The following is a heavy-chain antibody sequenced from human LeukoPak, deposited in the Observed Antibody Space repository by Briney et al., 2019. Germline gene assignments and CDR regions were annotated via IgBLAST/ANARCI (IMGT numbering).Heavy chain of an antibody. J-gene: IGHJ3*02. CDR3: AREGLTTTPNNAFEI. CDR1: GFTFSDYG. Sequence: GGSLRLSCAASGFTFSDYGMHWVRQAPGKGLEWVAVIWTDENKNYYGDSVKGRFTISRDNFKRTLYLQMNRLRVEDTAVYYCAREGLTTTPNNAFEIWGQGTMVTVS. CDR2: IWTDENKN. D-gene: IGHD1-1*01. V-gene: IGHV3-33*01.